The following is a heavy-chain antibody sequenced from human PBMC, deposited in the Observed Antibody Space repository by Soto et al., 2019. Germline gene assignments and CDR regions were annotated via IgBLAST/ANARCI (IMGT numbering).Heavy chain of an antibody. CDR3: ARELQFFDRGTFTNWLDP. V-gene: IGHV4-59*12. Sequence: SETLSLTCIVSGGSIGSYYWSWIRQPPGKGLEFIGYIYYTGSTNYSPSLRSRVTMSVDTSKNQFSLKLRSVTAADTAVYYCARELQFFDRGTFTNWLDPWGQGTQVTVSS. CDR1: GGSIGSYY. J-gene: IGHJ5*02. D-gene: IGHD3-16*01. CDR2: IYYTGST.